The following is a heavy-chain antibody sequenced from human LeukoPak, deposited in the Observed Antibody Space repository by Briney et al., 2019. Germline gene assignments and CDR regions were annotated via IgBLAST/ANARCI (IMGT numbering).Heavy chain of an antibody. J-gene: IGHJ6*02. D-gene: IGHD3-9*01. CDR2: ISYDGSNK. V-gene: IGHV3-30*18. Sequence: PGGSLRLSCAASGFTFSSYGMHWVRQAPGKGLEWVAVISYDGSNKYYADSVKGRFTISRDNSKNTLYLQMNSLRAEDTAVYYCAKDSEYDILTGSPFPYGMDVWGQGTTVTVSS. CDR3: AKDSEYDILTGSPFPYGMDV. CDR1: GFTFSSYG.